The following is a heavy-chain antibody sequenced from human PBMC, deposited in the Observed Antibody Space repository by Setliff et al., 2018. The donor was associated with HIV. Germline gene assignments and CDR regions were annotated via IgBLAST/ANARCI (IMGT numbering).Heavy chain of an antibody. V-gene: IGHV4-34*01. D-gene: IGHD3-22*01. CDR2: INHGGDT. CDR1: GGSFSGYF. CDR3: AGDPHYFDRSGYYSWFYFDF. J-gene: IGHJ4*02. Sequence: ASETLSLTCAVYGGSFSGYFWTWIRQPPQKRLEWIGEINHGGDTNYNPSLKSRVTISVDTSKNQFSLKLSSVTAADTAVYYCAGDPHYFDRSGYYSWFYFDFWGQGTLVTVSS.